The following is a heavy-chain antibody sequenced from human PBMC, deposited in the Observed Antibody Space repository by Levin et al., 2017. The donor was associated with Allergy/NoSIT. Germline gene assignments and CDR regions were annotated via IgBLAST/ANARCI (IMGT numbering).Heavy chain of an antibody. D-gene: IGHD2-21*01. CDR2: IYWDDDK. CDR1: GFSLSSDGVG. Sequence: KWSGPTLVKPTQTLTLTCTFSGFSLSSDGVGVGWIRQPPGKALEWLALIYWDDDKSLSPSLRTRLSITKDTSKNQVVLAMTNMDPVDTATYYCAHTRAPRVIDYWGQGILVIVSS. V-gene: IGHV2-5*02. CDR3: AHTRAPRVIDY. J-gene: IGHJ4*02.